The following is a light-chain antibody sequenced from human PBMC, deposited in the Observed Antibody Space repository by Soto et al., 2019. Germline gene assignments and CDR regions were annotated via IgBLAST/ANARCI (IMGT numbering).Light chain of an antibody. J-gene: IGLJ2*01. V-gene: IGLV1-44*01. CDR1: SSNIGSNT. CDR2: SNN. Sequence: QSVLTQPPSASGTPGQRVTISCSGSSSNIGSNTVNWYQQLPGTAPKLLIYSNNQRPSGVPDRFSGSKSGTSASLAISGLQSEDEADYYCAAWDDIVNGPVVFGGGTKRTVL. CDR3: AAWDDIVNGPVV.